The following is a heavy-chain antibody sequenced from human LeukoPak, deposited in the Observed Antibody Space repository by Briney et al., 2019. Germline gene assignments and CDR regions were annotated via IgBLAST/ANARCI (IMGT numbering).Heavy chain of an antibody. CDR1: GYSFTSYW. V-gene: IGHV5-51*01. D-gene: IGHD2-15*01. CDR2: IYPGDSDT. J-gene: IGHJ4*02. Sequence: GESLKISCKGSGYSFTSYWIGWVRPMPGKGLEWMGIIYPGDSDTRYSPSFQGQVTISADKSISTAYLQWSSLKASDTAMYYCAGPYCSGGSCYGGYFDYWGQGTLVTVSS. CDR3: AGPYCSGGSCYGGYFDY.